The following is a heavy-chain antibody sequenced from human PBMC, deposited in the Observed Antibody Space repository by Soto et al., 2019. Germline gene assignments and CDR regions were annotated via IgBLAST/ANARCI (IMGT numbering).Heavy chain of an antibody. D-gene: IGHD3-22*01. V-gene: IGHV3-48*03. CDR2: ISSSGSTI. J-gene: IGHJ4*02. Sequence: EVQLVESGGSLVQPGGSLRLSCAASGFTFSSYEMNWVRQAPGKGLEWVSYISSSGSTIYYADSVKGRFTISRDNAKNSLYLQMNSLRAEDTAVYYCARIGDSSYSYYGPFDYWGQGAPVTVSS. CDR3: ARIGDSSYSYYGPFDY. CDR1: GFTFSSYE.